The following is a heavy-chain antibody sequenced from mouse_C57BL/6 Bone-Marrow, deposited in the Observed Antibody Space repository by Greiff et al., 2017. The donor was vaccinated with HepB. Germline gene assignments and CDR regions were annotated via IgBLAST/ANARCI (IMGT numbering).Heavy chain of an antibody. CDR2: ISSGSSTI. D-gene: IGHD1-1*01. CDR3: AKSPRYYGSSRDYAMDY. CDR1: GFTFSDYG. Sequence: EVMLVESGGGLVKPGGSLKLSCAASGFTFSDYGMHWVRQAPEKGLEWVAYISSGSSTIYYADTVKGRFTISRDNAKNTLFLQMTSPRSEDTAMYYCAKSPRYYGSSRDYAMDYWGQGTSVTVSS. J-gene: IGHJ4*01. V-gene: IGHV5-17*01.